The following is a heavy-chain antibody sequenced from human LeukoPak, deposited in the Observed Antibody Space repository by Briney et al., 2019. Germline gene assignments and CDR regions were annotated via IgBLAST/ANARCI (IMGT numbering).Heavy chain of an antibody. Sequence: PSETLSLTCTVSGASISSSNYYWGWIRQPPGKGLEWIGSIYYSGSTYYNPSLKSRVTISVDTSKNQFSLKLGSVTAADTAVYYCARYCSSTSCLLDYWGQGTLVTVSS. CDR3: ARYCSSTSCLLDY. D-gene: IGHD2-2*01. V-gene: IGHV4-39*01. J-gene: IGHJ4*02. CDR1: GASISSSNYY. CDR2: IYYSGST.